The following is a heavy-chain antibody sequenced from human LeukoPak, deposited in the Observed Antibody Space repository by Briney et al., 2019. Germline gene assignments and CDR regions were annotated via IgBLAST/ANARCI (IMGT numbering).Heavy chain of an antibody. V-gene: IGHV3-23*01. D-gene: IGHD4-17*01. CDR2: VNHNGGST. Sequence: GGPLRLSCAASGFTFSSHAMSWVRQAPGKGLEWVSTVNHNGGSTHYADSVKGRFTISRDNSKNTLDLQMNYLRAEDTAVYYCAKDQERSFQRRTVYNWFDPWGQGTLVTVSS. CDR3: AKDQERSFQRRTVYNWFDP. CDR1: GFTFSSHA. J-gene: IGHJ5*02.